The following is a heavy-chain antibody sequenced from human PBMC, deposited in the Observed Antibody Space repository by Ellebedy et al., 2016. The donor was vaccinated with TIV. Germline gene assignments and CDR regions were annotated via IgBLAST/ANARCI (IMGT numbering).Heavy chain of an antibody. CDR2: LSYDGTTK. J-gene: IGHJ4*02. Sequence: PGGSLRLSCEVSGFTFSSCAMHWVRQAPGKGLEWVAALSYDGTTKYEWDSVKGRFTISRDTSKTTLFLQMNSLRGDETAVYYCATSLSAVITPLDYWGQGTLVTVSS. V-gene: IGHV3-30*03. CDR1: GFTFSSCA. CDR3: ATSLSAVITPLDY. D-gene: IGHD4-23*01.